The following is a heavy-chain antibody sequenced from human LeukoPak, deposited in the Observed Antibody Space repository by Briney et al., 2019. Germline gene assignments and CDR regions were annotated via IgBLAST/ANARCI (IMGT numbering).Heavy chain of an antibody. Sequence: GGSLRLSCAASGFAFDDYAMHWVRQAPGKGLEWVSGISWNSGSIGYADSVKGRFTISRDNAKNSLYLQMNSLRAEDTALYYCAKGPYHYDSSGAYHYFDYWGQGTLVTVSS. V-gene: IGHV3-9*01. CDR3: AKGPYHYDSSGAYHYFDY. CDR2: ISWNSGSI. J-gene: IGHJ4*02. CDR1: GFAFDDYA. D-gene: IGHD3-22*01.